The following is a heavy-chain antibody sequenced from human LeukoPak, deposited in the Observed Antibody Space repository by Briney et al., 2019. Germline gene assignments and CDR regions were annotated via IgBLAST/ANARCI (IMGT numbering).Heavy chain of an antibody. D-gene: IGHD2-8*01. CDR2: ISAYNGNT. Sequence: ASVTVSYKASAYTFTIYGISWVRQAPGQGRGWMGWISAYNGNTNYAQKLQGRVTMTTDTSTSTAYMELRSLRSDDTAVYYCARFKVYASFDYWGQGTLVTVSS. V-gene: IGHV1-18*01. CDR3: ARFKVYASFDY. CDR1: AYTFTIYG. J-gene: IGHJ4*02.